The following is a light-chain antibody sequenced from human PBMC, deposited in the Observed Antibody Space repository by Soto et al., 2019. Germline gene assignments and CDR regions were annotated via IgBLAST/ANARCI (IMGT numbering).Light chain of an antibody. CDR3: SSYTSSSTEV. V-gene: IGLV2-14*01. CDR1: SSDVGGYDY. CDR2: EVS. Sequence: QSALTQPASVSGSPGQSITISCTGTSSDVGGYDYVSWYQHHPGKAPKLTIYEVSNRPSGVSNRFSGSKSGNTASLTISGLQAEDEAEYYCSSYTSSSTEVFGTGTKSPS. J-gene: IGLJ1*01.